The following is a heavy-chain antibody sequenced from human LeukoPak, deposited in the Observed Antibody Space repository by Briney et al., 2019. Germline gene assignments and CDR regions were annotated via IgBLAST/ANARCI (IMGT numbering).Heavy chain of an antibody. J-gene: IGHJ4*02. CDR2: ITGSGGST. D-gene: IGHD3-22*01. V-gene: IGHV3-23*01. Sequence: GGSLRLSCVASEFTFSDYAMSWVRRAPGKGLEWVSAITGSGGSTYYADSVKGRFTISRDNSKNTLYLQMNSLRAEDTAVYYCARDYSSGYYYFDYWGQGTLVTVSS. CDR1: EFTFSDYA. CDR3: ARDYSSGYYYFDY.